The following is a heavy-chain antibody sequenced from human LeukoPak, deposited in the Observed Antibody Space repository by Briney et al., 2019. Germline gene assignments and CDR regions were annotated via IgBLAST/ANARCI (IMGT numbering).Heavy chain of an antibody. CDR3: ARGGYSYGSLSYYYGMDV. CDR2: IYYSGST. V-gene: IGHV4-59*01. D-gene: IGHD5-18*01. J-gene: IGHJ6*02. CDR1: GGSISSYY. Sequence: SETLSLTCTVSGGSISSYYWSWIRQPPGKGLEWIGYIYYSGSTNYNPSLKSRVTISVDTSKNQFSLKLSSVTAADTAVYYCARGGYSYGSLSYYYGMDVWGQGTTVTVSS.